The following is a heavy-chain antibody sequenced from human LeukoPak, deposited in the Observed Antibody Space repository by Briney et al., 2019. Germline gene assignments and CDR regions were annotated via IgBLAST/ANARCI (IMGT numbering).Heavy chain of an antibody. V-gene: IGHV4-34*01. CDR2: INHSGST. Sequence: PSETLSLTCAVYGGFFSGYYWSWIRQPPGKGLEWIGEINHSGSTNYNPSLKSRVTISVDTSKNQFSLKLSSVTAADTAVYYCVGSSDYYDSSGYLPDAFDIWGQGTMVTVSS. J-gene: IGHJ3*02. CDR3: VGSSDYYDSSGYLPDAFDI. D-gene: IGHD3-22*01. CDR1: GGFFSGYY.